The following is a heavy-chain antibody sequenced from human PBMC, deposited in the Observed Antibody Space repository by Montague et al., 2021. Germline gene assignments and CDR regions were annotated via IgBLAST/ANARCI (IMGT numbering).Heavy chain of an antibody. CDR2: IYWSDDK. V-gene: IGHV2-5*01. CDR1: GFSLNTRAVG. J-gene: IGHJ4*02. D-gene: IGHD6-19*01. CDR3: ARHNSGWYSDFDY. Sequence: PALVKPTQTLTLTCNFSGFSLNTRAVGVGWIRQPPGKALEWLALIYWSDDKRYSPSLKSRLTITKDTSKNQVVLIMTNADPVDTATYYCARHNSGWYSDFDYWSQGTLVTVSS.